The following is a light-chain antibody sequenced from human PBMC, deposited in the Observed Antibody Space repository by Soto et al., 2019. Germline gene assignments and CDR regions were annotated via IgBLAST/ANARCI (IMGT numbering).Light chain of an antibody. CDR3: QQANSLPRT. V-gene: IGKV1-12*01. CDR1: QGISSW. CDR2: AAA. Sequence: DIHMPQPPSSVSAPVGDRVTITCRASQGISSWLAWYQQKPGKAPKILIYAAASLQSGVPSRFSGSGSGADFTLTISSLQPEDFATYYCQQANSLPRTFGQGIKVEIK. J-gene: IGKJ1*01.